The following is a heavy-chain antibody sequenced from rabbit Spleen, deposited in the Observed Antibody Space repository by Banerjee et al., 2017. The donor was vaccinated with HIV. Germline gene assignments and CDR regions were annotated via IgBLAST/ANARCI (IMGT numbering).Heavy chain of an antibody. CDR3: ARSTASRFGDGAENL. Sequence: QSLEESGGDLVKPGASLTLTCTASGFDLSNYYYICWVRQAPGKGLEWIGCIYGGSSGSAYYANWVIGRFTITRNTNQNTVTLQMTGLTAADTATYFCARSTASRFGDGAENLWGPGTLVTVS. D-gene: IGHD5-1*01. CDR1: GFDLSNYYY. CDR2: IYGGSSGSA. J-gene: IGHJ4*01. V-gene: IGHV1S40*01.